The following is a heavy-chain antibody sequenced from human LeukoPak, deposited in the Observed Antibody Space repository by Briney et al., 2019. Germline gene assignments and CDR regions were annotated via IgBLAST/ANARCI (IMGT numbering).Heavy chain of an antibody. Sequence: SDTLSLTRTVSGGSISSYYWSWIRQPPRKGLEWIGYIYYSGSTKYNPSLKSRVIISVDTSKNQFSLKVTSVTTADTAVYFCARQYSSGPFVLWGQGTLVTVSS. D-gene: IGHD6-19*01. J-gene: IGHJ4*02. CDR1: GGSISSYY. CDR2: IYYSGST. V-gene: IGHV4-59*07. CDR3: ARQYSSGPFVL.